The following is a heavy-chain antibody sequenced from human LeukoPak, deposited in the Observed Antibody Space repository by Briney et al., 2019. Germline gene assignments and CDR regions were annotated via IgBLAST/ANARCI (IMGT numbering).Heavy chain of an antibody. CDR2: IHDSGST. D-gene: IGHD2-2*01. CDR1: GDSITSGGYS. Sequence: SETLSLTCAVSGDSITSGGYSWSWIRQTPGNGLEWIAYIHDSGSTYNNPSLKSRLSISIDTSKNQFSLKLNSVTAADTAVYYCARVVPAAIPRWFDPWGQGTLVTVSS. CDR3: ARVVPAAIPRWFDP. J-gene: IGHJ5*02. V-gene: IGHV4-30-4*07.